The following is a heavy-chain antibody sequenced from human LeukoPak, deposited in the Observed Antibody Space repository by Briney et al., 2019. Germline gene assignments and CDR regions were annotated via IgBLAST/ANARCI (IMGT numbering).Heavy chain of an antibody. Sequence: GGSLRLSCAASGFSFTNYWMHWVRQAPGKGLEWVANIKQDGSKKSYVDSVKGRFTISRDDAKNSLYLQMNSLRAEDTAIYYCTRVGYIDEGIDYWGQGTLVTVSS. V-gene: IGHV3-7*04. CDR2: IKQDGSKK. CDR3: TRVGYIDEGIDY. D-gene: IGHD5-24*01. J-gene: IGHJ4*02. CDR1: GFSFTNYW.